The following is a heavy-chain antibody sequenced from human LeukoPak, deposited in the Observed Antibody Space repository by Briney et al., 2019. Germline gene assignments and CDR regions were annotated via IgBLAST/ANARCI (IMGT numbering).Heavy chain of an antibody. D-gene: IGHD3-10*01. J-gene: IGHJ4*02. CDR2: ISDCDGRT. V-gene: IGHV3-23*01. CDR1: GLTFSSFA. Sequence: GGSLRLSCVASGLTFSSFALGWVRHAPGEGLEWVAAISDCDGRTYYSNSVKGRFTISRDTPRKTLYLLMTSLRAEDTATYYCAKPHYFGSGSPDYWGQGTLVTVSS. CDR3: AKPHYFGSGSPDY.